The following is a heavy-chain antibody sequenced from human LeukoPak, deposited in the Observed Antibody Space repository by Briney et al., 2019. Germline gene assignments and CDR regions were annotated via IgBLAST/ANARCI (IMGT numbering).Heavy chain of an antibody. Sequence: SGGSLRLSCAASGFTFSSYWMSWVRQAPGKGLEWVATIKQDGSEKYYVDSVKGRFTISRDNAKNSLYLQMNSLRAEDTAVYYCARVVDYCSSTSCYEGVDYWGQGTLVTVSS. V-gene: IGHV3-7*01. CDR3: ARVVDYCSSTSCYEGVDY. J-gene: IGHJ4*02. CDR2: IKQDGSEK. CDR1: GFTFSSYW. D-gene: IGHD2-2*01.